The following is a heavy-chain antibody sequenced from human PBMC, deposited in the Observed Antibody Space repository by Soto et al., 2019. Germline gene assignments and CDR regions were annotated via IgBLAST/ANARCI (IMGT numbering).Heavy chain of an antibody. D-gene: IGHD2-21*02. Sequence: PSETLSLTCTVSGCSISSYYWSWIRQPPGKGLEWIGYIYYSGSTNYNPSLKSRVTISVDTSKNQFSLKLSSVTAADTAVYYCARGGPPPATAIHPFNSWGQETLFTVSS. V-gene: IGHV4-59*01. J-gene: IGHJ4*02. CDR2: IYYSGST. CDR1: GCSISSYY. CDR3: ARGGPPPATAIHPFNS.